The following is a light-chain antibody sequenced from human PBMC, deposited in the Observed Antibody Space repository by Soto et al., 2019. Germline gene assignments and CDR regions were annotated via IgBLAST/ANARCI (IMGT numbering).Light chain of an antibody. CDR2: EVS. V-gene: IGLV2-14*01. CDR1: SRDVGDYVY. J-gene: IGLJ1*01. CDR3: SSYTSSGTYV. Sequence: QSVLTQPASVSGSPGQSITISCTGTSRDVGDYVYVSWYQQHPGKAPKLMIYEVSGRPSGVSNRFSGSKSGNTASLTISGLQAEDEADYYCSSYTSSGTYVFGTGTQVTVL.